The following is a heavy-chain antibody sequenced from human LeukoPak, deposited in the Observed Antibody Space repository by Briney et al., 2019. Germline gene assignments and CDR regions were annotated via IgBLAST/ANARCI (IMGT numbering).Heavy chain of an antibody. CDR3: VSLGYSSSSVRY. V-gene: IGHV3-15*01. Sequence: PGGSLRLSCAASGFTFSNAWMSWVRQAPGKGLEWVGRIKSKTDGGTTDYAAPVKGRFTISRDDSKNTLYLQMNSLRAEDTAVYFCVSLGYSSSSVRYWGQGTLVTVSS. CDR1: GFTFSNAW. CDR2: IKSKTDGGTT. J-gene: IGHJ4*02. D-gene: IGHD6-6*01.